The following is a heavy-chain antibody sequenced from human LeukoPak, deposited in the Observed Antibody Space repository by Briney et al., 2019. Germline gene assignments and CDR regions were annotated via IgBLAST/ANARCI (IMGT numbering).Heavy chain of an antibody. D-gene: IGHD3-22*01. CDR3: ARGGDYYDSSGYYDYFDY. CDR2: IIPIFGTA. J-gene: IGHJ4*02. Sequence: GASVKVSCKASGGTFSSYAISWVRQAPGQGLEWMGRIIPIFGTANYAQKFQGRVTITTDESTSTAYMGLSSLRSEDTAVYYCARGGDYYDSSGYYDYFDYWGQGTLVTVSS. CDR1: GGTFSSYA. V-gene: IGHV1-69*05.